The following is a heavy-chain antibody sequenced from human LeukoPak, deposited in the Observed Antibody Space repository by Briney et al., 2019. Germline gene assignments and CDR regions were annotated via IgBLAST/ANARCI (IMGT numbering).Heavy chain of an antibody. CDR3: ARAEDYYDSSGYYY. CDR1: GGSISSSTYY. V-gene: IGHV4-61*05. Sequence: PSETLSLTCSVSGGSISSSTYYWGWIRQPPGKGLEWIGYIYYSGSTNYNPSLKSRVTISVDTSKNQFSLKLSSVTAADTAVYYCARAEDYYDSSGYYYWGQGTLVTVSS. J-gene: IGHJ4*02. D-gene: IGHD3-22*01. CDR2: IYYSGST.